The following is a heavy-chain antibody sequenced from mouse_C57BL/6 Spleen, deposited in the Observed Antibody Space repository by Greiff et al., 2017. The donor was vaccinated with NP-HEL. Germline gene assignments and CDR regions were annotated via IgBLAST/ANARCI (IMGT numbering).Heavy chain of an antibody. CDR3: ARCFYSNYVDYFDY. CDR2: INPYNGGT. J-gene: IGHJ2*01. V-gene: IGHV1-19*01. CDR1: GYTFTDYY. D-gene: IGHD2-5*01. Sequence: EVQLQQSGPVLVKPGASVKMSCKASGYTFTDYYMNWVKQSHGKSLEWIGVINPYNGGTSYKQKFKGKATLTVDKSSSTAYMELNSLTSEDSAVYYCARCFYSNYVDYFDYWGQGTTLTVSS.